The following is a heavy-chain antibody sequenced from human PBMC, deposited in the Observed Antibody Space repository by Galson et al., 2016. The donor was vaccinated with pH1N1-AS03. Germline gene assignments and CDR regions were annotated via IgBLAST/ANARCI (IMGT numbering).Heavy chain of an antibody. Sequence: SLRLSCAASGFTFNEYYMSWIRQAPGKGLEWVAYISSSGSNIYYRDSVKGRFTVSRDNAENSVYLQMDSLRLDDSAVCYCVREGRGYYGSGSPYWGQGTLVTVSS. J-gene: IGHJ4*02. CDR1: GFTFNEYY. CDR2: ISSSGSNI. V-gene: IGHV3-11*01. D-gene: IGHD3-10*01. CDR3: VREGRGYYGSGSPY.